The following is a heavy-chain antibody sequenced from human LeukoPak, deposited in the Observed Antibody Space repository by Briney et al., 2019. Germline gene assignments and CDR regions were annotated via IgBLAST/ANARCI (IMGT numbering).Heavy chain of an antibody. CDR2: ISGSGGST. Sequence: HTGGSLRLSCAASGFTFSSYARSWVRQAPRKGLEWVSAISGSGGSTYYADSVKGRFSITIANYKNTMYLQMNSLRAEDTAVYYCSNALQYGHYDIPRALDYWGQGTLVTVSS. CDR1: GFTFSSYA. V-gene: IGHV3-23*01. D-gene: IGHD3-9*01. J-gene: IGHJ4*02. CDR3: SNALQYGHYDIPRALDY.